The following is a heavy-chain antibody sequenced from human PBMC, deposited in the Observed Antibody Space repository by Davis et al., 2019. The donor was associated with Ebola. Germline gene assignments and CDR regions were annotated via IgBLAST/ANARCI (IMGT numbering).Heavy chain of an antibody. D-gene: IGHD5-12*01. CDR1: GGSFSGYY. V-gene: IGHV4-34*01. CDR2: INDSGST. CDR3: ARGKGLRVFGY. J-gene: IGHJ4*02. Sequence: SETLSLTCAVYGGSFSGYYWSWIRQPPGKGLEWIGEINDSGSTNHNPSLKSRLSISVDKSKNQFSVKLSSVTAADTAVYYCARGKGLRVFGYWGQGTLVTVSS.